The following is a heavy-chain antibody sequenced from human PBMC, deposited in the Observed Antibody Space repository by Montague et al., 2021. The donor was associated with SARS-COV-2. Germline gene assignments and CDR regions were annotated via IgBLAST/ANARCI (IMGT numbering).Heavy chain of an antibody. V-gene: IGHV1-2*04. J-gene: IGHJ6*02. CDR3: ARADCGGDCYSYYYYGMDV. Sequence: SVKVSCKASGYTFTGYYMHWVRQAPGQGLEWMGWIYPNSGGTNYAQKFQGWVTMTRDTSISTAYMELSRLRSDDTAVYYCARADCGGDCYSYYYYGMDVWGQGTTVTVSS. CDR2: IYPNSGGT. D-gene: IGHD2-21*02. CDR1: GYTFTGYY.